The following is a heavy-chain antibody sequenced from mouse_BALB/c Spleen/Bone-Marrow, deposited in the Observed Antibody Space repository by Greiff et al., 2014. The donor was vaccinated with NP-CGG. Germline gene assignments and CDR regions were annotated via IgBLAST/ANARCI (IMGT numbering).Heavy chain of an antibody. CDR1: GFTFSGFG. CDR3: TRGGNWEDFDY. Sequence: VQLKESGGGLVQPGGSRKLSCAASGFTFSGFGMHWVRQAPEKGLEWVAYISSGSSTIFYAETVKGRFTISRDNPKNTLFLQMTSLRSEDTAMYYCTRGGNWEDFDYWGQGTTLTVSS. D-gene: IGHD4-1*01. V-gene: IGHV5-17*02. J-gene: IGHJ2*01. CDR2: ISSGSSTI.